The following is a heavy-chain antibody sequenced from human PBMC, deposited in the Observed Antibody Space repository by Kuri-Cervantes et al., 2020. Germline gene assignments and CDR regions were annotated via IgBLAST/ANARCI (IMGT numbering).Heavy chain of an antibody. J-gene: IGHJ6*03. D-gene: IGHD6-19*01. CDR1: EFTFSNYG. CDR2: IWYDGSNK. V-gene: IGHV3-33*06. CDR3: AKEASIAVAGLPDYYYYMDV. Sequence: GESLKISCAASEFTFSNYGMHWVRQAPGKGLEWVAVIWYDGSNKYYVDSVKGRFTISRDNSKNTLYLQMNSLRAEDTAVYYCAKEASIAVAGLPDYYYYMDVWGKGTTVTVSS.